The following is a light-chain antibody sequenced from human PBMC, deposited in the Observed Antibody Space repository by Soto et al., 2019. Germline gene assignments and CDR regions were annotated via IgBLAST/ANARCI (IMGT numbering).Light chain of an antibody. J-gene: IGKJ1*01. V-gene: IGKV1-5*03. CDR2: RAS. CDR3: QQYNFYTWT. Sequence: DIQMTQSPSTLSASMGDRVTITCRASQDIDIWLAWYQQKPGKAPKFLISRASILESGVPSRFSGSGSETEFTLTISSLQPDDLATYYCQQYNFYTWTFGQGTKVEIK. CDR1: QDIDIW.